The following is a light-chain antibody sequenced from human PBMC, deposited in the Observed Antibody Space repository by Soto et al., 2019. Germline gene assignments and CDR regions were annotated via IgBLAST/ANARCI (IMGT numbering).Light chain of an antibody. Sequence: QSVLTQPPSASGTPGQRVSIPCSGSRSNIGTNAVHWYQQVPGMAPKLLIYNNDQRPSGVPDRFSGSKSDTSASLAISGLQSGDEADYYCGAWDDSLNGYVFATGTTLTVL. CDR2: NND. CDR3: GAWDDSLNGYV. V-gene: IGLV1-44*01. CDR1: RSNIGTNA. J-gene: IGLJ1*01.